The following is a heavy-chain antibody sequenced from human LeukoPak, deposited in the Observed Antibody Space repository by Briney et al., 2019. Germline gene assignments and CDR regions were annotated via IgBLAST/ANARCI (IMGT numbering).Heavy chain of an antibody. J-gene: IGHJ4*02. CDR1: GGSFSGYY. Sequence: SETLSLTCAVYGGSFSGYYWSWIRQPPGKGLEWIGEINHSGSTNYNPSLKSRVTISVDTSKNQFSLKPSSVTAADTAVYYCARGRGILTGYYNPKPYYFDYWGQGTLVTVSS. V-gene: IGHV4-34*01. CDR3: ARGRGILTGYYNPKPYYFDY. CDR2: INHSGST. D-gene: IGHD3-9*01.